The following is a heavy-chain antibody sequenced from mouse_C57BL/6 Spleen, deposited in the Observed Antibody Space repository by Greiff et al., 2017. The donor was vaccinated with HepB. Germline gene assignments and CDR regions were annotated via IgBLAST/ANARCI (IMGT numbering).Heavy chain of an antibody. CDR1: GYTFTDYY. Sequence: VQLQQSGPVLVKPGASVKMSCKASGYTFTDYYMNWVKQSHGKSLEWIGVINPYNGGTSYNQKFKGKATLTVDKSSSTAYMELNSLTSEDSAVYYCARNYGSSDYAMDYWGQGTSVTVSS. J-gene: IGHJ4*01. CDR2: INPYNGGT. V-gene: IGHV1-19*01. D-gene: IGHD1-1*01. CDR3: ARNYGSSDYAMDY.